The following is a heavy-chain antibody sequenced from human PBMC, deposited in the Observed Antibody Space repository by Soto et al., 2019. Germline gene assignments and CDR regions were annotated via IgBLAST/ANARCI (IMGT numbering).Heavy chain of an antibody. CDR3: AAIMGNLFDY. V-gene: IGHV4-39*01. Sequence: PSETLSLTCTVSGGSISSSSYYWGWIRQPPGKGLEWIGSIYYSGSTYYNPSLKSRVTISVDTSKNQFSPKLSSVTAADTAVYYCAAIMGNLFDYWGQGTLVTVS. CDR2: IYYSGST. D-gene: IGHD2-8*01. CDR1: GGSISSSSYY. J-gene: IGHJ4*02.